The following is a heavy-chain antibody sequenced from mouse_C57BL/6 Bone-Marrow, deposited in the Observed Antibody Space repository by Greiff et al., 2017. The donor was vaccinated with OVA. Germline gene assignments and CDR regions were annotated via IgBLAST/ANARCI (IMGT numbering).Heavy chain of an antibody. D-gene: IGHD4-1*01. CDR2: IYPRSGNT. V-gene: IGHV1-81*01. CDR3: ARRPNCTSLFAY. Sequence: VQLQQSGAELARPGASVKLSCKASGYTFTSYGISWVKQRTGQGLEWIGEIYPRSGNTYYNEKFKGKATLTADKSSSTAYMELRSLTSEDSAVYFCARRPNCTSLFAYWGQGTLVTVSA. J-gene: IGHJ3*01. CDR1: GYTFTSYG.